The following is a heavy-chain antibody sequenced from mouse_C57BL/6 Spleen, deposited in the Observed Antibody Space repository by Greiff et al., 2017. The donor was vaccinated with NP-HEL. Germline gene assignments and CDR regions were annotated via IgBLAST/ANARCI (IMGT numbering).Heavy chain of an antibody. CDR2: ISGGGGNT. CDR1: GFTFSSYT. V-gene: IGHV5-9*01. Sequence: EVHLVESGGGLVKPGGSLKLSCAASGFTFSSYTMSWVRQTPEKRLEWVATISGGGGNTYYPDSVKGRFTISRDNAKNTLYLQMSSLRSEDTALYYCARQIYYYGSSLDFDVWGTGTTVTVSS. J-gene: IGHJ1*03. CDR3: ARQIYYYGSSLDFDV. D-gene: IGHD1-1*01.